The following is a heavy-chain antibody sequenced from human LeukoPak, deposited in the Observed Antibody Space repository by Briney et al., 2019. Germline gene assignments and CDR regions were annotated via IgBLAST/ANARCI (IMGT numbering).Heavy chain of an antibody. Sequence: GGSLRLSCVASGLPISDFAMHWVRQAPGKGLEWVSLISGDGVSTFYADSVKGRFSISRDNSKNSLSLEMNSLRTEDTAMYYCARESGKFDYWGQGTLVAVSS. CDR2: ISGDGVST. J-gene: IGHJ4*02. CDR3: ARESGKFDY. V-gene: IGHV3-43*02. CDR1: GLPISDFA.